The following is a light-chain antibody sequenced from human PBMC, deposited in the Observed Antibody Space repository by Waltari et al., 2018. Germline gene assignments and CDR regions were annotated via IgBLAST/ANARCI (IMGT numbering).Light chain of an antibody. CDR1: QDISNY. J-gene: IGKJ1*01. V-gene: IGKV1-33*01. CDR2: AAF. CDR3: QQYADLPWT. Sequence: DFQMTQSPSSLSASVGDRVTITCQASQDISNYLNWYQQKPGKAPKPLISAAFNLETGVPSRFSGGRSGTDFTFTITSLQPEDIATYHCQQYADLPWTFGQGTRVEIK.